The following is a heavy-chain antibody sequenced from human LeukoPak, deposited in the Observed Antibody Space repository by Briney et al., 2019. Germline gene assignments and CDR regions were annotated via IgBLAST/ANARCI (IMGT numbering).Heavy chain of an antibody. D-gene: IGHD4-23*01. CDR2: IIPILGIA. Sequence: GASVKVSCKASGGTFSSYAISWVRQAPGQGLEWMGRIIPILGIANYAQKFQGRVTITADKSTSTAYMELSSLRSEDTAVYYCARDHLMTTVVTQGGYYYYMDVWGKGTTVTVSS. J-gene: IGHJ6*03. CDR1: GGTFSSYA. V-gene: IGHV1-69*04. CDR3: ARDHLMTTVVTQGGYYYYMDV.